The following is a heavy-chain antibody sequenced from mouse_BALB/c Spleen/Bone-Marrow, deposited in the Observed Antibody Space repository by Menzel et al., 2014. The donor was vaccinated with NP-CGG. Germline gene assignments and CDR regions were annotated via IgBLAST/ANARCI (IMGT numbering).Heavy chain of an antibody. CDR1: GYTFTDHA. D-gene: IGHD2-14*01. V-gene: IGHV1S137*01. J-gene: IGHJ4*01. CDR3: ARSGKVRNAMDY. Sequence: QVQLKESGAKLVRPGVSVKISCKGSGYTFTDHAIHWVKRSHAKSLEWIGVISGYYGDSIYNQKFKGKATMTVDKSSSTAYMELARLTSEDSAIYYCARSGKVRNAMDYWGQGTSGTVSS. CDR2: ISGYYGDS.